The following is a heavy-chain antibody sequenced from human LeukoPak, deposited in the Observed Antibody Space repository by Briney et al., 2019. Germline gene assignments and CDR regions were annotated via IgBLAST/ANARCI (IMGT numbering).Heavy chain of an antibody. CDR1: GYILTRYG. Sequence: GGWVTVSCKACGYILTRYGINGVRQAPGKGVEGMGWISAYNGNTNYVQKLQGGVTMTTERSTSTAYMELRSLRSDDTAVYYCARDLNGSAKPVWHAFDIWGQGTMVTVSS. CDR3: ARDLNGSAKPVWHAFDI. V-gene: IGHV1-18*01. J-gene: IGHJ3*02. CDR2: ISAYNGNT. D-gene: IGHD3-16*01.